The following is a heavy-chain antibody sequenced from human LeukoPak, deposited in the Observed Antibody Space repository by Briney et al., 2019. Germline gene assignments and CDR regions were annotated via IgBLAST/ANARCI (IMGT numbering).Heavy chain of an antibody. CDR1: GYTFTSYY. CDR3: ARDLGMASISYYYYYYMDV. V-gene: IGHV1-46*01. Sequence: ASVKVSCKASGYTFTSYYMHWVRQAPGQGLEWMGIINPSGGSTSYAQKFQGRVTMTRDTSTSTVYMELSSLRSEDTAVYYCARDLGMASISYYYYYYMDVWGKGTTVTVSS. CDR2: INPSGGST. J-gene: IGHJ6*03. D-gene: IGHD5-24*01.